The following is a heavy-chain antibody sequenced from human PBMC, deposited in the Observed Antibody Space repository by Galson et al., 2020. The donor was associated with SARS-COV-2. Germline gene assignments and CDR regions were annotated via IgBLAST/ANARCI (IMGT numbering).Heavy chain of an antibody. CDR3: AKDGDSSGWYWGFDY. Sequence: GESLKISCAASGFTFSSYAMSWVRQAPGKGLEWVSAISGSGGSTYYADSVKGRFTISRDNSKNTLYLQMNSLRAEDTAVYYCAKDGDSSGWYWGFDYWGQGTLVTVSS. CDR1: GFTFSSYA. J-gene: IGHJ4*02. D-gene: IGHD6-19*01. CDR2: ISGSGGST. V-gene: IGHV3-23*01.